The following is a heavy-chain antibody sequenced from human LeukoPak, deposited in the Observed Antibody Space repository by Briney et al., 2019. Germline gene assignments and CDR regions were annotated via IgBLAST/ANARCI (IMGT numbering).Heavy chain of an antibody. V-gene: IGHV4-39*01. CDR2: IYYSGST. CDR1: GGSISSSSYY. J-gene: IGHJ4*02. Sequence: PSETLSLTCTVSGGSISSSSYYWGWIRQPPGKGLEWIGSIYYSGSTYYNPSLKSRVTISVDTSKNQFSLKLNSVTAADTAVYYCARHRYYYDSPLDYWGQGTLVTVSS. D-gene: IGHD3-22*01. CDR3: ARHRYYYDSPLDY.